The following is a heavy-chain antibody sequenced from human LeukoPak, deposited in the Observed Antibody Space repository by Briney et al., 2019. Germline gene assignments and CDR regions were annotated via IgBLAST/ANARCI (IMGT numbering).Heavy chain of an antibody. CDR3: ARDQHYYGSGSYYQPYNWFDP. Sequence: GASVKVSCKASGYTFTSYGISWVRQAPGQGLEWMEWISAYNGNTNYAQKLQGRVTMTTDTSTSTAYMELRSLRSDDTAVYYCARDQHYYGSGSYYQPYNWFDPWGQGTLVTVSS. CDR2: ISAYNGNT. D-gene: IGHD3-10*01. V-gene: IGHV1-18*01. CDR1: GYTFTSYG. J-gene: IGHJ5*02.